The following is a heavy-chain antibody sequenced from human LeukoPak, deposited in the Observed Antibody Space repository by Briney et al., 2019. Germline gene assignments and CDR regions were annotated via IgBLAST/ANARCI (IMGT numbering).Heavy chain of an antibody. CDR3: ASRAAAGSRRLNY. CDR1: GYTFTSYD. J-gene: IGHJ4*02. Sequence: ASVKVSCKASGYTFTSYDINWVRQATGQGLEWMGWMNPNSGNTGYAQKFQGRITMTRNTSISTAYMELSSLTSEDTAVYYCASRAAAGSRRLNYCGGGTLVAASS. CDR2: MNPNSGNT. D-gene: IGHD6-13*01. V-gene: IGHV1-8*01.